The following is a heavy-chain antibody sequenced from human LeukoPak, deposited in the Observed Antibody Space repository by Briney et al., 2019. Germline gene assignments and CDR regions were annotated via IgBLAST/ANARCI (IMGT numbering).Heavy chain of an antibody. CDR3: AHSLRRPSCSGGNCYYFDY. D-gene: IGHD2-15*01. Sequence: SGPTLVNPTQTLPLTCTVTGFSITTDGVGVGWIRQAPGKALEWLAIIFWDGDRRYNSSLRSRLTITGDNSRNQVVLIMTNMDPVDTATYFCAHSLRRPSCSGGNCYYFDYWGQGTLVTVSS. CDR2: IFWDGDR. V-gene: IGHV2-5*02. CDR1: GFSITTDGVG. J-gene: IGHJ4*02.